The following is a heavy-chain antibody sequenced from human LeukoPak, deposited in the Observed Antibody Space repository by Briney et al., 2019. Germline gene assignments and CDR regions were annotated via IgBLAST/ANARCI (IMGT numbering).Heavy chain of an antibody. Sequence: SETLSLTCTVSGGSISSGSYCWSWIRQPAGKGLEWIGRIYTSGSTNYNPSLKSRATISVDTSKTPFSLKLSSVTAADTAVYYCVRLDVVVISATSQGTFDIWGQGTMVTVSS. CDR2: IYTSGST. V-gene: IGHV4-61*02. CDR3: VRLDVVVISATSQGTFDI. D-gene: IGHD2-21*01. CDR1: GGSISSGSYC. J-gene: IGHJ3*02.